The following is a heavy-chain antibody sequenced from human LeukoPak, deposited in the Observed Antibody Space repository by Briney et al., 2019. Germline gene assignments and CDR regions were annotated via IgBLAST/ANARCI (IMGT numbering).Heavy chain of an antibody. CDR1: GYSISSGYY. D-gene: IGHD5-24*01. V-gene: IGHV4-38-2*02. CDR3: AGRDGYY. J-gene: IGHJ4*02. CDR2: IYHSGST. Sequence: SETLSLTCTVSGYSISSGYYWGWIRQPPGKGLEWIGSIYHSGSTYYNPSLKSRVTISVDTSKNQFSLKLSSVTAADTAVYYCAGRDGYYWGQGTLVTVSS.